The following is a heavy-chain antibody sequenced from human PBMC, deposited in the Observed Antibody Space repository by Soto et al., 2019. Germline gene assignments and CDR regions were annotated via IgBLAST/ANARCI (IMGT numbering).Heavy chain of an antibody. Sequence: QVQLQESGPGLVKPSQTLSLTCSVSGGSISSGGYYWSWIRQPPGKGLEWIGYIYYSANTHYNPSLKGQVSISADTSKNQFSLDMSSVTAADTAVYYCARSGGNSYDYGMDVWGQGTTVTVSS. CDR1: GGSISSGGYY. CDR3: ARSGGNSYDYGMDV. D-gene: IGHD3-10*01. CDR2: IYYSANT. V-gene: IGHV4-31*02. J-gene: IGHJ6*02.